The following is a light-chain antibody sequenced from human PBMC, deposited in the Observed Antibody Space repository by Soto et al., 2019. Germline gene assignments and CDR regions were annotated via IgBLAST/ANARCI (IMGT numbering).Light chain of an antibody. CDR3: QQYGSSRWT. CDR1: QSVSSTY. J-gene: IGKJ1*01. V-gene: IGKV3-20*01. Sequence: EIVLTQSPDTLSLFPGERATLSCRASQSVSSTYLAWYQQKLCQAPRLLIFGASSRATGIPDRFSGSGSGTDFTLTISRLEPEEFAVYYCQQYGSSRWTCGQGTKVEIK. CDR2: GAS.